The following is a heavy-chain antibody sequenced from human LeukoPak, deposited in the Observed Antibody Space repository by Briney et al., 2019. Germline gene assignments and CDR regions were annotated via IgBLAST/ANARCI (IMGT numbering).Heavy chain of an antibody. V-gene: IGHV1-8*01. CDR3: ARGLRDSSGREYFQH. D-gene: IGHD3-22*01. J-gene: IGHJ1*01. CDR2: MNPNSGNT. Sequence: ASVTVSCKASGYTFTSYDISWVRQAAGQGLEWMAWMNPNSGNTGYAQKFKGRVTMTGNTSISTSYMELYSLRSEDTAVYYCARGLRDSSGREYFQHWGQGTLVTVSS. CDR1: GYTFTSYD.